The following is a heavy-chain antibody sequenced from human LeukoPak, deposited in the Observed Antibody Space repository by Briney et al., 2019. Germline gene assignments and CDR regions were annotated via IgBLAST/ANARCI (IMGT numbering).Heavy chain of an antibody. CDR1: GYTFTSYG. CDR2: IRAYNGNT. Sequence: ASVKVSCKASGYTFTSYGISWVRQAPGQGLEWMGWIRAYNGNTNYAQKLQGRVTMTTDTSTSTAYMELRSLRSDDTAVYYCAREYYDFWSGYYTGPGYFDYWGQGTLVTVSS. J-gene: IGHJ4*02. V-gene: IGHV1-18*01. CDR3: AREYYDFWSGYYTGPGYFDY. D-gene: IGHD3-3*01.